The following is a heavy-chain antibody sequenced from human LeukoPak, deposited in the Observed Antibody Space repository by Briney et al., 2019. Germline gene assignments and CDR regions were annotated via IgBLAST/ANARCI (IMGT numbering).Heavy chain of an antibody. CDR3: ARQSGTMVTTRFDY. CDR1: GFVFGNYW. CDR2: IKPDGSEQ. J-gene: IGHJ4*02. Sequence: GGSLRLSCAASGFVFGNYWMTWVRQAPGKGLEWVANIKPDGSEQYYVDSVKGRFTISRDNAKNSLYLQVNSLRAEDTAIYYCARQSGTMVTTRFDYWGQGTLVTVSS. D-gene: IGHD4-17*01. V-gene: IGHV3-7*01.